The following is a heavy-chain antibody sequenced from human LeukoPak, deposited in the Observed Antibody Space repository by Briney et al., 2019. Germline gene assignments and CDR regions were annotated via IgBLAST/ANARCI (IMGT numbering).Heavy chain of an antibody. J-gene: IGHJ4*02. D-gene: IGHD5-18*01. CDR1: GGSISSYY. V-gene: IGHV4-59*12. Sequence: PSETLSLTCTVSGGSISSYYWSWIRQPPGKGLEWIGYIYYSGSTNYNPSLKSRVTISVDTSKNQFSLKLSSVTAADTAVYYCARGRRYSYGYAYVNRAFDYWGQGTLVTVSS. CDR3: ARGRRYSYGYAYVNRAFDY. CDR2: IYYSGST.